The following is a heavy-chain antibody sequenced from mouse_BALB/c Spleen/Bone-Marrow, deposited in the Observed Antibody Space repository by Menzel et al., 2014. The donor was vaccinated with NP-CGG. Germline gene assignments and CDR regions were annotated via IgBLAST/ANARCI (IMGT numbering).Heavy chain of an antibody. Sequence: QVQLQQSGAELAKPGASVKMSCKASGYTFTSYWMHWVKQRPGQGLEWIGYINPSTGYTEYNQKFKDKATLTADKSSSTAYMQLSSLTSEDSAVYYCARSRTGTYFDYWGQGTTLTASS. CDR1: GYTFTSYW. J-gene: IGHJ2*01. CDR3: ARSRTGTYFDY. V-gene: IGHV1-7*01. CDR2: INPSTGYT. D-gene: IGHD4-1*01.